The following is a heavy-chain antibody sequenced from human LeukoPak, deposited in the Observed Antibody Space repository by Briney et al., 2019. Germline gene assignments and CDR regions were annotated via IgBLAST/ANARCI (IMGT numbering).Heavy chain of an antibody. CDR2: IFYSGST. CDR3: ARAGDYGGKIPPLVLDN. V-gene: IGHV4-59*01. D-gene: IGHD4-23*01. CDR1: GGSISSYY. Sequence: SETLSLTCTVSGGSISSYYWSWIRQPPGKGLEWIGYIFYSGSTNYNPSLKSRVTISVDTFKNQFSLKLSSVTAADTAVYYCARAGDYGGKIPPLVLDNWGQGTLVTVSS. J-gene: IGHJ4*02.